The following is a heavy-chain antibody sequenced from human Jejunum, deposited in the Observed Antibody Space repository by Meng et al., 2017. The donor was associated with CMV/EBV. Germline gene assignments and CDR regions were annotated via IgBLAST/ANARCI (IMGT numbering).Heavy chain of an antibody. J-gene: IGHJ4*02. CDR1: GFTFGSYA. CDR2: IYSPDNP. CDR3: AQYCSSTSCSLRAFDY. D-gene: IGHD2/OR15-2a*01. V-gene: IGHV3-23*03. Sequence: GFTFGSYAMSWVRQAPGKGLEWVSLIYSPDNPYYADSVKGRFTISRDNSKNTLYLQMNSLRAEDTAVYYCAQYCSSTSCSLRAFDYWGQGTLVTVS.